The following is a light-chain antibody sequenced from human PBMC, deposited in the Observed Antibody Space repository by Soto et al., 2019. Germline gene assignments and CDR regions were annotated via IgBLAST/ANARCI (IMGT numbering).Light chain of an antibody. CDR3: QQYNNWPIT. Sequence: ENVVTQSPGALSLSPGERATLSCRASQSVSSNLAWYQQKPGQAPRLLIYGASTRATGIPARFSGSGSGTELTLTISGLQSEDFAVYYCQQYNNWPITFGQGTRLENK. J-gene: IGKJ5*01. V-gene: IGKV3D-15*01. CDR2: GAS. CDR1: QSVSSN.